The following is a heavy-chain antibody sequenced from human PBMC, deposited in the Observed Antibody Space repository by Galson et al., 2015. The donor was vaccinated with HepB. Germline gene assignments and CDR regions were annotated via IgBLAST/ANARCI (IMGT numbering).Heavy chain of an antibody. CDR1: GYRFTSYG. D-gene: IGHD3-16*01. CDR2: ISSYNGNT. J-gene: IGHJ3*01. Sequence: SVKVSCKASGYRFTSYGISWVRQAPGQGLEWMGWISSYNGNTKYAQKLQGRVTMTTDTPTSTAYMELRSLTSDDTAVYYCARDSYYEVIIAYDAFDLWGQGTMVTVSS. V-gene: IGHV1-18*01. CDR3: ARDSYYEVIIAYDAFDL.